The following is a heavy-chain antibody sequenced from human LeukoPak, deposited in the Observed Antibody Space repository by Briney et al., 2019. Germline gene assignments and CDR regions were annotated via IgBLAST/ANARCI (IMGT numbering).Heavy chain of an antibody. D-gene: IGHD4-17*01. J-gene: IGHJ4*02. CDR2: INPNSGGT. CDR3: ARVRYGAIDY. V-gene: IGHV1-2*02. Sequence: GASVKVSCKASGYTFTSYGISWVRQAPGQGLEWMGWINPNSGGTNYAQKFQGRVTVTRDTSISTAYMELSRLRSDDTAVYYCARVRYGAIDYWGQGTLVTVSS. CDR1: GYTFTSYG.